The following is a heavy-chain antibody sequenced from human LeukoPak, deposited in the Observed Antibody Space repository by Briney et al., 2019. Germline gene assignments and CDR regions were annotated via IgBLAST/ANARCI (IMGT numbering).Heavy chain of an antibody. J-gene: IGHJ6*03. CDR2: IKQDGSEK. CDR3: ARDGNTMVRGVTYYSYYMDV. Sequence: GGSLRLSCAASGFTFSSYWMSWVRQAPGKGLEWVANIKQDGSEKYYVDSVKGRFTISRDNAKNSLYLQMNSLRAEDTAIYYCARDGNTMVRGVTYYSYYMDVWGKGTTVTISS. V-gene: IGHV3-7*01. D-gene: IGHD3-10*01. CDR1: GFTFSSYW.